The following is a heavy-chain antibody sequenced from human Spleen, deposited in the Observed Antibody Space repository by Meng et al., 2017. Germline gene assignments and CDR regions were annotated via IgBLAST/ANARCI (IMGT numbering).Heavy chain of an antibody. CDR1: GGSISSSSYY. V-gene: IGHV4-39*07. CDR3: ARGLQRITMIRGLISPQLDAFDL. Sequence: SETLSLTCTVSGGSISSSSYYWGWIRQPPGKGPEWIGSIYYSGSTSYNPSLKSRVTISVDTSKNQFSLKLSSVTAADTAVYYCARGLQRITMIRGLISPQLDAFDLWGQGTMVSVSS. CDR2: IYYSGST. D-gene: IGHD3-10*01. J-gene: IGHJ3*01.